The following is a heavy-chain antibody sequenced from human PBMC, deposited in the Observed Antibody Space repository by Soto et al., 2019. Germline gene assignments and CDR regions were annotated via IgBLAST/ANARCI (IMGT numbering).Heavy chain of an antibody. Sequence: QVQLVQSGAELKKPGSSVKVSCKASGDTFSFYTINWVRQAPGLGLEWMGRVKPILSMSNYAQKFQGRVTMTADKSTSTAYMELRSLRSADTAFYYCATSYGSGYRAFDYWGQGALVTVSS. CDR1: GDTFSFYT. J-gene: IGHJ4*02. CDR3: ATSYGSGYRAFDY. V-gene: IGHV1-69*02. CDR2: VKPILSMS. D-gene: IGHD3-10*01.